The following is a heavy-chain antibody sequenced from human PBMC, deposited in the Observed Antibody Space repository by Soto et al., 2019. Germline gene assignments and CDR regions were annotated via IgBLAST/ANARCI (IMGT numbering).Heavy chain of an antibody. CDR1: GFIFSSYG. Sequence: EVQLVDSGGDLVHPEGSLRLSCAASGFIFSSYGMNWVRQAPGQGLEWVSYISSTGDTMYYADSVKGRFTMSRDNAKSSLYLQMNNLRAEDTAVYFCVRSALQRGVIITDFDFCCRGTLVTVSS. CDR3: VRSALQRGVIITDFDF. V-gene: IGHV3-48*03. CDR2: ISSTGDTM. D-gene: IGHD3-10*01. J-gene: IGHJ4*02.